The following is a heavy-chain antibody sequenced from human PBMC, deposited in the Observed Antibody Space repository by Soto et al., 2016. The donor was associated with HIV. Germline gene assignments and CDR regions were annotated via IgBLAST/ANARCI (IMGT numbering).Heavy chain of an antibody. CDR2: INHSGNT. J-gene: IGHJ6*03. V-gene: IGHV4-34*01. D-gene: IGHD2-15*01. Sequence: QVQLEQWGAGLLKPSETLSLTCAVYGGSLSGYFWSWIRQPPGKGLEWIGEINHSGNTNYNPSLKSRVTISVDTSKNQFSLKLNSVTAADTAVYYCALSCSGGNCLTSYFYYMDSGAKGHGHRLL. CDR3: ALSCSGGNCLTSYFYYMDS. CDR1: GGSLSGYF.